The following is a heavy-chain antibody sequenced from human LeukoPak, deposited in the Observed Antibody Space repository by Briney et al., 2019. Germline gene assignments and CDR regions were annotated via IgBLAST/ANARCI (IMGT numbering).Heavy chain of an antibody. CDR3: ARAPYSSSWGDGFDP. D-gene: IGHD6-13*01. CDR1: GFTFDDYG. Sequence: GGSLRLSCAASGFTFDDYGMSWVRQAPGKGLEWVSGINWNGGSTGYADSVKGRFTISRDNAKNSLYLQMNSLSAEDTALYYCARAPYSSSWGDGFDPWGQATLVTVSS. V-gene: IGHV3-20*04. CDR2: INWNGGST. J-gene: IGHJ5*02.